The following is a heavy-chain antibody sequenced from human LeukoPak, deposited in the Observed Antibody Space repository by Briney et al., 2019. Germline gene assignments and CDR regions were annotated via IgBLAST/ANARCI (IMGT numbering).Heavy chain of an antibody. D-gene: IGHD3-3*01. CDR3: ARGGRFLEWYYYYGMDV. CDR1: GVSISSGSYY. J-gene: IGHJ6*02. V-gene: IGHV4-61*02. CDR2: IYTSGST. Sequence: SQTLSLTCTVSGVSISSGSYYWGWIRQPAGKGLEWIERIYTSGSTNYNPSLKSQINITVDTDKNQFSLKLSSVTAADTAVYYCARGGRFLEWYYYYGMDVWGQGTTVTVSS.